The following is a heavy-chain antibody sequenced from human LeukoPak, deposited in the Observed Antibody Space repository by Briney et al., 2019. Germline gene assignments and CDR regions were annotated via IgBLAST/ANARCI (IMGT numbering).Heavy chain of an antibody. Sequence: PSETLSLTCTVSGGSISSSSYYWGWIRQPPGKGLEWIGSIYYSGSTYYNPSLKSRVTISVDTSKNQFSLKLSSVTAADTAVYYCARHDYYDSSYCFDYWGKGTLVTVSS. V-gene: IGHV4-39*01. J-gene: IGHJ4*02. CDR3: ARHDYYDSSYCFDY. CDR2: IYYSGST. D-gene: IGHD3-22*01. CDR1: GGSISSSSYY.